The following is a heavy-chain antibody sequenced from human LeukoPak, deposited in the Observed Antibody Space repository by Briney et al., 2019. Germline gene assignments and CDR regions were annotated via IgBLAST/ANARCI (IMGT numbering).Heavy chain of an antibody. J-gene: IGHJ4*02. CDR3: VKGRITMVRGVFDY. V-gene: IGHV3-64D*09. D-gene: IGHD3-10*01. CDR2: ISSNGGST. Sequence: GGTLRLSSSASGFTFSSYAMHWVRQAPGQELKYMSAISSNGGSTYYAYSVKGRFTISRDNSKNTLYLQMSSLRAEDTAVYYCVKGRITMVRGVFDYWGQGTLVTVSS. CDR1: GFTFSSYA.